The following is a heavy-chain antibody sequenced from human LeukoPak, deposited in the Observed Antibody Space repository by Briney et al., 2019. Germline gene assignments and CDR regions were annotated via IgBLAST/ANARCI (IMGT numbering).Heavy chain of an antibody. J-gene: IGHJ6*02. D-gene: IGHD2/OR15-2a*01. V-gene: IGHV3-53*01. CDR1: GFTVSSNY. CDR2: IYSGGIT. Sequence: GGSLRLPCAASGFTVSSNYMNWVRQAPGKGLEWVSVIYSGGITYSADSVKGRFTISRDKSKNTVYLQMNSLRAEDTAVYYCARAPSYDYGMDVWGPGTTVTVSS. CDR3: ARAPSYDYGMDV.